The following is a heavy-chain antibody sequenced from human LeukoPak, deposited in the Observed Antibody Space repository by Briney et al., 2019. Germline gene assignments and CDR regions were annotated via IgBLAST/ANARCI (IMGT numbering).Heavy chain of an antibody. CDR1: GFTVSSIH. CDR3: ARDFCSSEACPFRDDAFDI. D-gene: IGHD2-2*01. J-gene: IGHJ3*02. Sequence: GGSLRLSCAASGFTVSSIHMVWVRQAPGKGLEWVSVTYTGGNSYYADSVKGRFIISRDISKNTLYLQMNSLRAEDSAVYYCARDFCSSEACPFRDDAFDIWGQGTKVTVSS. V-gene: IGHV3-53*01. CDR2: TYTGGNS.